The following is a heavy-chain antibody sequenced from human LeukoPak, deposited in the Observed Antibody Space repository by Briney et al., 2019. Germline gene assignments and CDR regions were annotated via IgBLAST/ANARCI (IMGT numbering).Heavy chain of an antibody. CDR3: ARAVGLRGPLDFDY. V-gene: IGHV4-4*02. CDR1: GGSISSSNW. CDR2: IYYSGST. J-gene: IGHJ4*02. Sequence: SETLSLTCAVSGGSISSSNWWSWVRQPPGKGLEWIGYIYYSGSTNYNPSLKSRVTISVDTSKNQFSLKLSSVTAADTAVYYCARAVGLRGPLDFDYWGQGTLVTVSS. D-gene: IGHD1-26*01.